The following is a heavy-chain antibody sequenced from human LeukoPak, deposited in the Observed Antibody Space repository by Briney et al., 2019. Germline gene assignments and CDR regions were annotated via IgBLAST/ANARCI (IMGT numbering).Heavy chain of an antibody. J-gene: IGHJ4*02. CDR3: ARIPDAGSRFDY. Sequence: ASVKVSCKASGGTFSSYAISWVRQAPGQGLEWMGGIIPIFGTANYAQKFQGRVTIIADESTSTAYMELSSLRSEDTAVYYCARIPDAGSRFDYWGQGTLVTVSS. CDR1: GGTFSSYA. CDR2: IIPIFGTA. V-gene: IGHV1-69*01.